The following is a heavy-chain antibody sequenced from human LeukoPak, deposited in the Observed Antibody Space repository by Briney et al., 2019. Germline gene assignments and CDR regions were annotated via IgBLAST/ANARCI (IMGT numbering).Heavy chain of an antibody. Sequence: GGSLRLSCAASGFTFSSYAMSWVRQAPGKGLEWVSVIYTGGNTYYADSVKGRFNIARDNSKNTLYLQMNSLRAEDTALYYCATATMTTVVFFDYWGQGTLVTVSS. CDR3: ATATMTTVVFFDY. CDR1: GFTFSSYA. V-gene: IGHV3-66*01. CDR2: IYTGGNT. J-gene: IGHJ4*02. D-gene: IGHD4-23*01.